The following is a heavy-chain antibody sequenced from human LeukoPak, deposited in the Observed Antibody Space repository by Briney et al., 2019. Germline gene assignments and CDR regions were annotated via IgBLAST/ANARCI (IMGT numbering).Heavy chain of an antibody. D-gene: IGHD4-11*01. CDR2: ISAHNGNT. V-gene: IGHV1-18*01. CDR1: GYIFTSYG. J-gene: IGHJ4*02. Sequence: ASVKVSCKASGYIFTSYGIIWVRQAPGQGLQWMGWISAHNGNTNYAQKLQGRVTMTTDTSTSTVYMELRSLRADDTAVYYCARAQTTLLLDYWGQGTLVTVSS. CDR3: ARAQTTLLLDY.